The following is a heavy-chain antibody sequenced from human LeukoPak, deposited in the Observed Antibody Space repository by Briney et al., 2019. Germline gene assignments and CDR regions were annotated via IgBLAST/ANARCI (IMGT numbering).Heavy chain of an antibody. J-gene: IGHJ3*02. CDR3: AREWGATRGDAFDI. D-gene: IGHD1-26*01. CDR2: INPNSDDS. V-gene: IGHV1-2*06. Sequence: GASVKVSCKASGYTFTGFYMHWVRQAPGQGPEWMGRINPNSDDSNYAQKFQGRVTLTRDTSISTAYMELSRLRSDDTAVYYCAREWGATRGDAFDIWGQGTMVTVSS. CDR1: GYTFTGFY.